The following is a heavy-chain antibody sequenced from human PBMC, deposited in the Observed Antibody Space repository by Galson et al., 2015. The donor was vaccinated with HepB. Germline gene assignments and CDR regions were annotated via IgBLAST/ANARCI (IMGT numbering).Heavy chain of an antibody. V-gene: IGHV3-7*03. CDR1: GFTFSTYW. CDR2: IKQDGSEK. D-gene: IGHD2-2*01. Sequence: SLRLSCAASGFTFSTYWMSWVRQVPGKGLEWLANIKQDGSEKYYVDSVKGRFTVSRDNAKNSLHLQMNSLRAEDTAVYYCARTGYCSSNDCYQAGWYFDLWGRGTLVTVSS. CDR3: ARTGYCSSNDCYQAGWYFDL. J-gene: IGHJ2*01.